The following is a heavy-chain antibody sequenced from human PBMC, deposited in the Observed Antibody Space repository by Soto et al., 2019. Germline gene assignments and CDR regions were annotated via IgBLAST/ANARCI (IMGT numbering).Heavy chain of an antibody. CDR2: IYYSGST. Sequence: SETLSLTCTVSGGSISGSNYYWGWIRQPPGKGLEWIGSIYYSGSTYYNQSLKSRVTISVDTSKNQSSLKLSSVTAADTAVYYCATTSPAWGQGTLVTVSS. J-gene: IGHJ5*02. CDR3: ATTSPA. V-gene: IGHV4-39*01. CDR1: GGSISGSNYY.